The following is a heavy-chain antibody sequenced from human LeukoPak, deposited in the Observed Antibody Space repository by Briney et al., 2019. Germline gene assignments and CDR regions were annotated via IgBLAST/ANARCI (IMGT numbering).Heavy chain of an antibody. CDR2: IVGSGGA. CDR1: GFTFSIYA. Sequence: PGGSLRLSCAASGFTFSIYAMSWGRQAPGKGLEWVSGIVGSGGAYYADSVKGRFTISRENSKNMVYLQMSSLRAEDTALYYCAKDFLSGDGKWYVVNWRQGTLVTVS. J-gene: IGHJ4*02. V-gene: IGHV3-23*01. CDR3: AKDFLSGDGKWYVVN. D-gene: IGHD7-27*01.